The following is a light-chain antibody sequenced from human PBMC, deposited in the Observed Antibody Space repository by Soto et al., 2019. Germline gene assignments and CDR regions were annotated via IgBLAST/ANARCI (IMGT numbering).Light chain of an antibody. V-gene: IGKV3-11*01. Sequence: EIVLRQSPATVALSPGERATLSCRASQSVSNYLAWYQQKPGQAPRLLIYDASNRATGIPARFSGSGSGTDFTLTISSLEPEDFAVYYCQQRSNWPRFTFGQGTKVDIK. CDR1: QSVSNY. CDR2: DAS. J-gene: IGKJ2*01. CDR3: QQRSNWPRFT.